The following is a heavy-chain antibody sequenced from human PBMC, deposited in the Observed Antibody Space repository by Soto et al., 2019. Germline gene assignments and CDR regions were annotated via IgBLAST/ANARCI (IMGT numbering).Heavy chain of an antibody. V-gene: IGHV3-66*01. CDR2: IYSGGST. Sequence: PGGSLRLSCAASGFTVSSDYMSWVRQAPGKGLEWVSVIYSGGSTYYADSVKGRFTISRDNSKNMLYLQMNSLRAEDTAVYYCARDPGVRNGMSVWGQGTTVTVSS. J-gene: IGHJ6*02. CDR3: ARDPGVRNGMSV. D-gene: IGHD3-10*01. CDR1: GFTVSSDY.